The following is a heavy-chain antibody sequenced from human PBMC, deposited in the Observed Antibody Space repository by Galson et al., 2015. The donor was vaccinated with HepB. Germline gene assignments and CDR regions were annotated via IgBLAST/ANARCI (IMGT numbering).Heavy chain of an antibody. D-gene: IGHD6-19*01. CDR2: IWYDGSNK. V-gene: IGHV3-33*01. CDR1: GFTFSSCG. J-gene: IGHJ4*02. Sequence: SLRLSCATSGFTFSSCGMHWVRQAPGKGLEWVAVIWYDGSNKYYVDSVKGRFTISRDDSKNMLYLQMNSLRAEDTAVYYCARDRVGSGWYIDYWGQGTLVTVSS. CDR3: ARDRVGSGWYIDY.